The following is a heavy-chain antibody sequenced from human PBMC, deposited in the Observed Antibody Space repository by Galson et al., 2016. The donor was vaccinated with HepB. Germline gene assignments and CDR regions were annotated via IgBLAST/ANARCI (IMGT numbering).Heavy chain of an antibody. D-gene: IGHD6-25*01. CDR3: ARAPATSGLTY. Sequence: SVKVSCKAFGGSFGNFHVSWVRQAPGQGLEWMGGLIPMFRTPNCAQRFQDRVTISADESTSTAYLELTSLRFEDTAVYYCARAPATSGLTYWGQGTLVSVSS. V-gene: IGHV1-69*13. CDR1: GGSFGNFH. CDR2: LIPMFRTP. J-gene: IGHJ4*02.